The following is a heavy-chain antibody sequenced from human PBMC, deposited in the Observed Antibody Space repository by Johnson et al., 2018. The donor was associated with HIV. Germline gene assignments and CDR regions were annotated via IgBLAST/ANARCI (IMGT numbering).Heavy chain of an antibody. Sequence: VQLVESGGGLVQPGGSMRLSCAASGFTFSIYAMIWVRQAPGKGLEWVSAINHSGDGTYSADSVKGRFTISRDNSKNTLYLQMNSLRAVDTAVYYCAKERQLVRAFDIWGQGTMVTVSS. CDR1: GFTFSIYA. D-gene: IGHD6-6*01. CDR3: AKERQLVRAFDI. V-gene: IGHV3-23*04. CDR2: INHSGDGT. J-gene: IGHJ3*02.